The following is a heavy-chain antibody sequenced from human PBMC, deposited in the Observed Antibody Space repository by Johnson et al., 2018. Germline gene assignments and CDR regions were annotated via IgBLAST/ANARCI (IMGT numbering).Heavy chain of an antibody. Sequence: VQLVESGGGVVQPGTSLRLSCAASGFIFSSYDFHWVRQAPGKGLEWVSVISFDGKVPYYADSLRGRFTISRDNSKNMVYLQMDSLRGEETAIYFCANGPLVGSDIAEFHHWGQGTLVTVSS. CDR2: ISFDGKVP. CDR1: GFIFSSYD. V-gene: IGHV3-30*18. J-gene: IGHJ1*01. CDR3: ANGPLVGSDIAEFHH. D-gene: IGHD3-10*01.